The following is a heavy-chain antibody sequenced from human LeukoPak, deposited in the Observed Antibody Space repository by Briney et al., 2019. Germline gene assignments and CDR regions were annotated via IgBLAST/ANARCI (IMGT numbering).Heavy chain of an antibody. CDR3: ARGQPPSYYDMDV. V-gene: IGHV3-33*01. Sequence: GGSLRLSCAASGFTFSSYGMHWVREAPGKGLEWVAAIWSDGSTKYYADSVKGLFTISRDNSKNTLYLQMNSLRAADTAVYYCARGQPPSYYDMDVWGQGTTVTVSS. CDR2: IWSDGSTK. D-gene: IGHD6-13*01. CDR1: GFTFSSYG. J-gene: IGHJ6*02.